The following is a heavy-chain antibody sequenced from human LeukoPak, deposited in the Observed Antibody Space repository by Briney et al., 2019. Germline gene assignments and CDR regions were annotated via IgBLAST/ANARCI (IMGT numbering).Heavy chain of an antibody. V-gene: IGHV3-23*01. J-gene: IGHJ4*02. Sequence: GGSLRLSCAASGFTFSSYAMSWVRQPPGKGLEWVSVISGSGGSTNYADSVKGRFTISRDNSKNTLYLQMNSLRAEDTAVYYCARDNRADGYSYVLWGQGTLVTVSS. CDR2: ISGSGGST. D-gene: IGHD5-24*01. CDR1: GFTFSSYA. CDR3: ARDNRADGYSYVL.